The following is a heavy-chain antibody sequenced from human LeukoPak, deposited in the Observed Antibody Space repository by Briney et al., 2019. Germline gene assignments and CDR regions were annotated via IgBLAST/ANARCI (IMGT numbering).Heavy chain of an antibody. CDR3: ARDGFTYYDILTGYRGGYFDY. CDR2: IYYSGST. V-gene: IGHV4-59*01. D-gene: IGHD3-9*01. J-gene: IGHJ4*02. Sequence: SETLSLTCTVSGGSISSYYWSWIRQPPGKGLEWIGYIYYSGSTNYNPSLKSRVTISVDTSKNQFSLKLSSVTAADTAVYYCARDGFTYYDILTGYRGGYFDYWGQGTLVTVSS. CDR1: GGSISSYY.